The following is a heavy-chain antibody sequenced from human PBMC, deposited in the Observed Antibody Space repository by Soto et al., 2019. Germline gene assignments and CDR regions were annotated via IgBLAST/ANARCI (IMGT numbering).Heavy chain of an antibody. D-gene: IGHD3-3*01. CDR1: GFTSSSYA. CDR2: ISGSGGST. V-gene: IGHV3-23*01. J-gene: IGHJ5*02. Sequence: GGSLRLSCAAFGFTSSSYAMSWVRQAPGKGLEWVSAISGSGGSTYYADSVKGRFTISRDNSKNTLYLQMNRLRAEDTAVYYCAKDNTIFGHFDPWGRGTLVTVSS. CDR3: AKDNTIFGHFDP.